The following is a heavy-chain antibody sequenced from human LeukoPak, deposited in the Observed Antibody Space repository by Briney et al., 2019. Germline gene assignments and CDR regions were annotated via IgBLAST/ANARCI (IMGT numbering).Heavy chain of an antibody. J-gene: IGHJ4*02. CDR1: GFTFSSYS. V-gene: IGHV3-21*04. CDR3: AKGGRIMITFGGGNFDY. Sequence: GGSLRLSCAASGFTFSSYSMNWVRQAPGKGLEWVSSISGSSSYIYYADSVKGRFTISRDNSKNTLYLQMNSLRAEDTAVYYCAKGGRIMITFGGGNFDYWGQGTLVTVSS. D-gene: IGHD3-16*01. CDR2: ISGSSSYI.